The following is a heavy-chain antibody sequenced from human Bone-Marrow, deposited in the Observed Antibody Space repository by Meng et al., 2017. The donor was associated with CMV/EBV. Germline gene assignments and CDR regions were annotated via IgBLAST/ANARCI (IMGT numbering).Heavy chain of an antibody. V-gene: IGHV3-74*01. J-gene: IGHJ5*02. CDR2: INSDGSST. Sequence: GESLKISCAASGFTFSSYWMHWVRQAPGKGLVWVSRINSDGSSTSYADSVKGRFTISRDSAKNSLYLQMNSLRAEDTAVYYCARVVVVAATQGRTGWFDPWGQGTLVTVSS. CDR1: GFTFSSYW. CDR3: ARVVVVAATQGRTGWFDP. D-gene: IGHD2-15*01.